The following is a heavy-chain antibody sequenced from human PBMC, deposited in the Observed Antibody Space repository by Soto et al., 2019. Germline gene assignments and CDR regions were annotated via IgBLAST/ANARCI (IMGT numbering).Heavy chain of an antibody. J-gene: IGHJ5*02. Sequence: PSETLSLTCAVYGGSFSGYYWSWIRQPPGKGLEWIGEINHSGSTNYNPSLKSRVTISVDTSKNQFSLKLSSVTAADTAVHYCARGAVRGVIKGWFDPWGQGTLVTVSS. D-gene: IGHD3-10*01. CDR2: INHSGST. CDR3: ARGAVRGVIKGWFDP. CDR1: GGSFSGYY. V-gene: IGHV4-34*01.